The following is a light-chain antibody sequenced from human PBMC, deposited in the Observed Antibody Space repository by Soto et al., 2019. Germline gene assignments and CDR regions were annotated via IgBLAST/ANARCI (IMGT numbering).Light chain of an antibody. V-gene: IGLV2-14*01. Sequence: QSVLTQPASVSGSPGQSITISCTGTSSDVGGYNYVSWYQPHPGKAPKLMIYDVSNRPSGVSNRFSGSKSGNTASRTISGLQAEDEADYYCSSYTSSSHVVFGGGTKLTVL. CDR3: SSYTSSSHVV. CDR2: DVS. CDR1: SSDVGGYNY. J-gene: IGLJ2*01.